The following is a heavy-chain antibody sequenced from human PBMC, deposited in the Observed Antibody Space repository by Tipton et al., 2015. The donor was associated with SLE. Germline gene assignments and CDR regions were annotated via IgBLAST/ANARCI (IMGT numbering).Heavy chain of an antibody. CDR2: IYNSGST. CDR1: GGSISSYY. D-gene: IGHD6-13*01. Sequence: LRLSCTVSGGSISSYYWSWIWQPAGGGLEWIGRIYNSGSTNYNPSPMSRVTMSVDTSKNQFSLRLRSATAADTAFYYCARGYSSSWYREFFDIWGRGTLVTVSS. CDR3: ARGYSSSWYREFFDI. J-gene: IGHJ2*01. V-gene: IGHV4-4*07.